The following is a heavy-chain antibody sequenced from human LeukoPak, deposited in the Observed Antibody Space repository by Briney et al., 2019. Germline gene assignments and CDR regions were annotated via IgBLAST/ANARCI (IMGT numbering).Heavy chain of an antibody. V-gene: IGHV1-2*02. CDR1: GYTFTGYY. Sequence: ASVKVSCKASGYTFTGYYMHWVRQAPGQGLEWVGWINPNSGGTNYPQKFQGRVTITRDTSISTAYMELSRLRSEDTAVYYCARDSGYSSGWYFAYWGQGNLVTVSS. J-gene: IGHJ4*02. CDR2: INPNSGGT. CDR3: ARDSGYSSGWYFAY. D-gene: IGHD6-19*01.